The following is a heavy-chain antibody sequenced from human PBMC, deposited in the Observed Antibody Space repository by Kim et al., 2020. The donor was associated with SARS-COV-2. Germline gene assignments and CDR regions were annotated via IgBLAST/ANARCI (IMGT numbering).Heavy chain of an antibody. CDR3: TMNFDWLLEGFDY. Sequence: GGSLRLSCTASGFTFGDYAMSWVRQAPGKGLEWVGFIRSKAYGGTTEYAASVKGRFTISRDDSKSIAYLQMNSLKTEDTAVYYCTMNFDWLLEGFDYWGQGTLVTVSS. CDR2: IRSKAYGGTT. D-gene: IGHD3-9*01. V-gene: IGHV3-49*04. CDR1: GFTFGDYA. J-gene: IGHJ4*02.